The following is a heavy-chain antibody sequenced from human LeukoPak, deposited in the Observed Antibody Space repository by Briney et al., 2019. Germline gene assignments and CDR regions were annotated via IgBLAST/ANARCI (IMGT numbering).Heavy chain of an antibody. CDR2: INQDGSEK. CDR1: XFXXSXYW. CDR3: ARAGYCDY. Sequence: GGSLRLSCAASXFXXSXYWXXXVXXAPGKXLEWAANINQDGSEKYYVDSVKGRFTISRDNAKNSLYLQMNSLRDEDTAVYYCARAGYCDYWGQGTLVTVSS. J-gene: IGHJ4*02. D-gene: IGHD2-15*01. V-gene: IGHV3-7*04.